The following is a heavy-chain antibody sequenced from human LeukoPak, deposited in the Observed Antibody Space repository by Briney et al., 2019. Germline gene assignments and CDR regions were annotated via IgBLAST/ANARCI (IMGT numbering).Heavy chain of an antibody. V-gene: IGHV3-23*01. Sequence: QLGAFLILSSAASGSTISNYAMSLVRQPPGKRLEWVSAISGSGGSTYYAGSVKGRFTISRDNSKNTLYLQMNSLRAEDTAVYYCALHYYDSSGYDWGQGTLVTVSS. CDR3: ALHYYDSSGYD. CDR2: ISGSGGST. CDR1: GSTISNYA. D-gene: IGHD3-22*01. J-gene: IGHJ4*02.